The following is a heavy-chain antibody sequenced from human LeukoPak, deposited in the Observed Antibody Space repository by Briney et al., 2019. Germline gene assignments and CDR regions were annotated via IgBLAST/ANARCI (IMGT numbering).Heavy chain of an antibody. CDR3: ARGTRNFDY. J-gene: IGHJ4*02. D-gene: IGHD3/OR15-3a*01. V-gene: IGHV4-59*08. CDR2: IYYSGST. Sequence: SQTLSLTCTVSGVSISSYYWSWIRQPPGKGLEWIGYIYYSGSTNYNPSLKSRVTISVDTSKNQFSLKLSSVTAADTAVYYCARGTRNFDYWGQGTLVTVSS. CDR1: GVSISSYY.